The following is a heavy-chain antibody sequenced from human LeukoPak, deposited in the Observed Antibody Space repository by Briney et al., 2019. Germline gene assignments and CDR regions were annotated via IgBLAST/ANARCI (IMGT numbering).Heavy chain of an antibody. J-gene: IGHJ4*02. CDR1: GFTLSSYG. CDR2: IWYDGSNK. CDR3: ARDTTRNYDSSGYHDY. Sequence: PGGSLRLSCAASGFTLSSYGMHWVRQAPGKGLEWVAVIWYDGSNKYYADSVKGRFTISRDNSKNTLYLQMNSLRAEDTAVYYCARDTTRNYDSSGYHDYWGQGTLVTVSS. D-gene: IGHD3-22*01. V-gene: IGHV3-33*01.